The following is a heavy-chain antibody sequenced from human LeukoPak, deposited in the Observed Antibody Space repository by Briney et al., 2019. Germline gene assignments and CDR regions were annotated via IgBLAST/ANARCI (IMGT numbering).Heavy chain of an antibody. J-gene: IGHJ6*03. Sequence: SEALSLTCTVSGGSISSYYWSWIRQPPGKGLELIGYIYYSGSTNYNPSLKSRVTISLDTSKNQFSLKVSSVTAADTAVYYCTRGSIAYYYMDVWGKGTTVTISS. V-gene: IGHV4-59*08. D-gene: IGHD3-22*01. CDR1: GGSISSYY. CDR2: IYYSGST. CDR3: TRGSIAYYYMDV.